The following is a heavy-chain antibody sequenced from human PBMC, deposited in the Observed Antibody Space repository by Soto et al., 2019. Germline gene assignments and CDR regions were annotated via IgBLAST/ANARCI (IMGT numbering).Heavy chain of an antibody. CDR2: IKNNTDGETA. CDR1: GFTFSNVG. J-gene: IGHJ4*02. V-gene: IGHV3-15*01. Sequence: VGPMRLCWAASGFTFSNVGMSWVSKAPGKGLEWLGHIKNNTDGETADYAASVKGRFTISRDDSKNTLYLQMNSLKTEDTAVYYCAREGTPYCSGGSCYPTPFDYWGQGTLVTVS. D-gene: IGHD2-15*01. CDR3: AREGTPYCSGGSCYPTPFDY.